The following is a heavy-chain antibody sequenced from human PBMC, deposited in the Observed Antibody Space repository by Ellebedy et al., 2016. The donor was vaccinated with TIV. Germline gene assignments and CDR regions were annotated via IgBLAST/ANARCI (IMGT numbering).Heavy chain of an antibody. Sequence: SETLSLXXTVSGGSISSGGYYWGWIRQPPGKGLEWIGSIYYSGRTHYNPSLKSRVTISVDTSKNQFSLRLSSVTAADTAVYYCARFRSSIVVVPAHYGMDVWGQGTTVTVSS. D-gene: IGHD2-2*01. J-gene: IGHJ6*02. CDR2: IYYSGRT. CDR1: GGSISSGGYY. CDR3: ARFRSSIVVVPAHYGMDV. V-gene: IGHV4-39*01.